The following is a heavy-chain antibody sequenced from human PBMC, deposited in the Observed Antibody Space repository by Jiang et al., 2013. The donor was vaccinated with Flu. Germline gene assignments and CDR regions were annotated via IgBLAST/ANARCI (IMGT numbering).Heavy chain of an antibody. CDR2: ISGSGGST. Sequence: FSSYAMSWVRQAPGRGLEWVSAISGSGGSTYYADSVKGRFTISRDNSKNTLYLQMNSLRAEDTAVYYCAKDHYDILTGSTRRWDYFDYWGQGTLVTVSS. CDR1: FSSYA. V-gene: IGHV3-23*01. CDR3: AKDHYDILTGSTRRWDYFDY. D-gene: IGHD3-9*01. J-gene: IGHJ4*02.